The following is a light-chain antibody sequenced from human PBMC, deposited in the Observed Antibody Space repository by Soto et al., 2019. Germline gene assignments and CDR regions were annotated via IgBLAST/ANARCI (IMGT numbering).Light chain of an antibody. V-gene: IGKV3-15*01. CDR1: QSVGSN. J-gene: IGKJ1*01. CDR2: SAA. CDR3: QQYTKRWT. Sequence: EIVMTQSPATLSVSPGERVTLSCRASQSVGSNLAWYQKKPGQAPRLLIYSAATRATGIPARFSGSGSGTEFTLTISSLQSEDFRVYYCQQYTKRWTFGQGTKVDIK.